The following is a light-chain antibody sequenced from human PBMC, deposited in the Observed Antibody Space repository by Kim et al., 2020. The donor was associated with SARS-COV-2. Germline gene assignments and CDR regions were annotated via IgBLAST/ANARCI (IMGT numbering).Light chain of an antibody. J-gene: IGLJ3*02. V-gene: IGLV1-47*01. CDR2: MDN. CDR1: SSGQHY. Sequence: PPSVSGTPGQSVSISCSTRSSGQHYVYWYQQVPGTAPRLLIYMDNQRPARVPDRFSGSKSGSSASLAINGLRSEDEGDYYCAAWDDSLSGWVFGGGTKVTVL. CDR3: AAWDDSLSGWV.